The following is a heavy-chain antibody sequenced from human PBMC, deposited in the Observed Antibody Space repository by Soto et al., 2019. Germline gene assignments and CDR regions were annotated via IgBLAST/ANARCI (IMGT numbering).Heavy chain of an antibody. CDR1: GYSISSGYY. Sequence: PSETLSLTCAVSGYSISSGYYWGWIRQPPGKGLEWIGSIYHSGSTYYNPSLKSRVTISVDTSKNQFSLKLSSVTAADTAVYYCARDVRFLEWLPTDRFDPWGQGTLVTVS. J-gene: IGHJ5*02. V-gene: IGHV4-38-2*02. D-gene: IGHD3-3*01. CDR3: ARDVRFLEWLPTDRFDP. CDR2: IYHSGST.